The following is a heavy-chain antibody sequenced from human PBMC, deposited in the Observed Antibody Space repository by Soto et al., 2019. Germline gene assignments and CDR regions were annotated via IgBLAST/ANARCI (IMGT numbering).Heavy chain of an antibody. D-gene: IGHD3-10*01. CDR2: IYYSGST. V-gene: IGHV4-61*08. CDR1: GVSISSGDYY. CDR3: ARGDPLLWFGEKVYYGMDV. J-gene: IGHJ6*02. Sequence: SSETLSLTCTVSGVSISSGDYYWSWIRQPPGKGLEWIGYIYYSGSTNYNPSLKSRVTISVDTSKNQFSLKLSSVTAADTAVYYCARGDPLLWFGEKVYYGMDVWGQGTTVTVSS.